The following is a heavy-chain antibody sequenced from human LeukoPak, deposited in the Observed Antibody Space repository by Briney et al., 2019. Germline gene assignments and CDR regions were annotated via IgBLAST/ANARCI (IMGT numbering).Heavy chain of an antibody. CDR1: GGSISSTSYY. J-gene: IGHJ5*02. Sequence: SETLSLTCIVSGGSISSTSYYWGWIRQPPGKGLEWVGSIYYSGSTYYNPSLKSRVTISVDTSKNQYSLKLSSVTAADTAVYYCARGILTGGWFDPWGQGTLVTVSS. V-gene: IGHV4-39*01. CDR3: ARGILTGGWFDP. CDR2: IYYSGST. D-gene: IGHD3-9*01.